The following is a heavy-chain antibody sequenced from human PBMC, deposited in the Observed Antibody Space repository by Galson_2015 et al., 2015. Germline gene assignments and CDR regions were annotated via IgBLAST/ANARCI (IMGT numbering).Heavy chain of an antibody. CDR3: AKGLSGHSYGSALLDY. CDR2: ISGSGGST. J-gene: IGHJ4*02. CDR1: GFTFSSYA. D-gene: IGHD5-18*01. Sequence: SLRLSCAASGFTFSSYAMSWVRQAPGKGLEWVSAISGSGGSTYYADSVKGRFTISRDNSKNTLYLQMNSLRAEDTAVYYCAKGLSGHSYGSALLDYWGQGTLVTVSS. V-gene: IGHV3-23*01.